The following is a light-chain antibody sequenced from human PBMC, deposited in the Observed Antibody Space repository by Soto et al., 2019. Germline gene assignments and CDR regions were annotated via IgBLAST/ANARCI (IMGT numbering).Light chain of an antibody. V-gene: IGLV2-14*03. CDR3: SSDTTSNTRQIV. J-gene: IGLJ1*01. CDR2: DVS. CDR1: SSDVGGYNY. Sequence: QSVLTQPASVSGSPGQSITISCTGTSSDVGGYNYVSWYQHHPGKAPKLMIFDVSNRPSGVSNRFSGPKSGNTASLTISGLQPEDEADYYCSSDTTSNTRQIVFGTGTKLTVL.